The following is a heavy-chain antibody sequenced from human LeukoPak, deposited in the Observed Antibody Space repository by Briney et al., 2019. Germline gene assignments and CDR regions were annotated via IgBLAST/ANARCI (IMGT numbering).Heavy chain of an antibody. CDR1: GYTFTGYY. Sequence: GASVKVSCKASGYTFTGYYMHWVRQAPGQGLEWMGWINPNSGGANYAQKFQGRVTMTRDTSISTAYMELSRLRSDDTAVYYCARTSMITFGGVIVGNDYWGQGTLVTVSS. J-gene: IGHJ4*02. CDR3: ARTSMITFGGVIVGNDY. V-gene: IGHV1-2*02. CDR2: INPNSGGA. D-gene: IGHD3-16*02.